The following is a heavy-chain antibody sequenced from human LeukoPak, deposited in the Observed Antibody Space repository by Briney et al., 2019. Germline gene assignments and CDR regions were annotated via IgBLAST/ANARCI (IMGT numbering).Heavy chain of an antibody. CDR3: GRETDFGVVTN. D-gene: IGHD3-3*01. Sequence: PSQTLSLTCAISGDSVSSNGASWNWIRQSPSRGLEWLGRTYYRSQQWHSDYAPSVKGRITLNPDTSKNQFSLQLNSVTPEDTAVYYCGRETDFGVVTNWGRGTLVTVSS. CDR2: TYYRSQQWHS. CDR1: GDSVSSNGAS. V-gene: IGHV6-1*01. J-gene: IGHJ4*02.